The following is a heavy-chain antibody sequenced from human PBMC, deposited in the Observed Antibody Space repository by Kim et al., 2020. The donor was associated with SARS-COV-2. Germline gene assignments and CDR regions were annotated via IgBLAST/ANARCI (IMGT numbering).Heavy chain of an antibody. V-gene: IGHV2-5*02. Sequence: SGPTLVKPTQTLTLTCTFSGFSLSTYGVSVGWIRRAPGKALEWLAVIYWDNDNRLSPFLETRLTITKDTSKNQVVLTMTNMDVADTATYFCAHSPSYNWFDAWGQGTLGTVSS. CDR3: AHSPSYNWFDA. CDR1: GFSLSTYGVS. J-gene: IGHJ5*02. CDR2: IYWDNDN.